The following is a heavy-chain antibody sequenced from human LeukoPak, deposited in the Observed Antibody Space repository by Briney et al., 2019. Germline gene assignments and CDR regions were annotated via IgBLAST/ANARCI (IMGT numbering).Heavy chain of an antibody. D-gene: IGHD6-13*01. J-gene: IGHJ4*02. CDR1: GFPFHDYG. Sequence: PGRSLRLSCAASGFPFHDYGMHWVRQVPGKGLEWVSGISWNSGNINYAASVKGRFSISRDNARNSLYLQMNSLRAEDSALYYCAADSSSWYPVDFDCWGQGTLVTVSS. CDR3: AADSSSWYPVDFDC. CDR2: ISWNSGNI. V-gene: IGHV3-9*01.